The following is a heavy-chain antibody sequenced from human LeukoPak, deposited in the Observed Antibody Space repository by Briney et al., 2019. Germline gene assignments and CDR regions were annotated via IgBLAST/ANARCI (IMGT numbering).Heavy chain of an antibody. CDR3: ATFTYYDFWSGYPAEDY. CDR1: GGSISSSSYY. V-gene: IGHV4-39*01. CDR2: IYYSGST. D-gene: IGHD3-3*01. J-gene: IGHJ4*02. Sequence: PSETLSFTCTVSGGSISSSSYYWGWIRQPPGKGLEWIGRIYYSGSTYYNPSLKSRVTISVDTSKNQFSLKLSSVTAADTAVYYRATFTYYDFWSGYPAEDYWGQGTLVTVSS.